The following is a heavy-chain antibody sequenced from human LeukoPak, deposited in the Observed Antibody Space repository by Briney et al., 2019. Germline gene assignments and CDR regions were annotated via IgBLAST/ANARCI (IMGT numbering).Heavy chain of an antibody. J-gene: IGHJ6*04. CDR3: AREDQ. CDR1: GFTFSSYG. V-gene: IGHV3-30*03. Sequence: GGSLRLSCAASGFTFSSYGMHWVRQAPGKGLEWVAVISYDGSNKYYADSVKGRFTISRDNSKNTLYLQMNSLRAEDTAVYYCAREDQWGKGTTVTISS. CDR2: ISYDGSNK.